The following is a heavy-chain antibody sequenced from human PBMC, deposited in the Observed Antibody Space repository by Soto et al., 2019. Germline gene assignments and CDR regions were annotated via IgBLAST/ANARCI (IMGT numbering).Heavy chain of an antibody. D-gene: IGHD2-2*01. V-gene: IGHV3-48*03. CDR3: ARDTGGYCSSTSCHGMDV. CDR1: GFTFNNYE. J-gene: IGHJ6*02. Sequence: GGSLRLSCAASGFTFNNYEMNWVRQAPGKGLEWVSYISGSGSTIYYADSVKGRFTISRDNAKNSLYLQMNSLRVEDTAVYYCARDTGGYCSSTSCHGMDVWGQGTAVTVSS. CDR2: ISGSGSTI.